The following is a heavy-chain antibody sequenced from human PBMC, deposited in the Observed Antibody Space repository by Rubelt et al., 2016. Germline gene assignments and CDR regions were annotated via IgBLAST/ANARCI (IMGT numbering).Heavy chain of an antibody. V-gene: IGHV1-18*01. J-gene: IGHJ4*02. Sequence: QVQLVQSGAEVKKPGASVKVSCKASGYTFTSYGISWVRQAPGQGLEWMGWISAYNGNTNCGRKRQGRVTMTTDTSTSTAYLELRSLRSDDTAVYYCARAPRGQGSYEVDYWGQGTLVTVSS. D-gene: IGHD1-26*01. CDR1: GYTFTSYG. CDR3: ARAPRGQGSYEVDY. CDR2: ISAYNGNT.